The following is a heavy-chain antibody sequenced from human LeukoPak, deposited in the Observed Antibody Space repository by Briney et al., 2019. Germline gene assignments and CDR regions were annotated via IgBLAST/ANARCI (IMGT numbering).Heavy chain of an antibody. CDR2: ISKNGGNT. CDR1: GLIFETYG. J-gene: IGHJ4*02. V-gene: IGHV3-30*18. Sequence: TGGSLRLSCEVSGLIFETYGMHWVRQAPGKGLEWVGVISKNGGNTYYGDSVKGRFTISRDNTNNTLSLQMNGLTTEDTGVYFCVKGRRGSRYVHYFDSWGQGTLVTVSS. CDR3: VKGRRGSRYVHYFDS. D-gene: IGHD5-18*01.